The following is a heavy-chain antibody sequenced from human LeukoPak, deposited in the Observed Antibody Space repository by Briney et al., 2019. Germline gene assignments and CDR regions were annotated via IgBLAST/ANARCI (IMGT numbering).Heavy chain of an antibody. J-gene: IGHJ6*03. CDR1: GFTFSSYW. CDR2: IKQDGSEK. V-gene: IGHV3-7*01. D-gene: IGHD3-22*01. Sequence: GGSLRLSCAASGFTFSSYWMSWVRQAPGKGLEWVANIKQDGSEKYYVDSVKGRFTISRDNAKNSLYLQMISLRAEDTAVYYCARDPFSYYYDPHYMDVWGKGTTVTVSS. CDR3: ARDPFSYYYDPHYMDV.